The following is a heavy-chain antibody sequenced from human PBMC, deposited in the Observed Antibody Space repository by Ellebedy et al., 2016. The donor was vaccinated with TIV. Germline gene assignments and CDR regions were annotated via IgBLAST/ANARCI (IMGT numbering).Heavy chain of an antibody. Sequence: PGGSLRLSCAASEFTFSYYAMHWVRQAPGKGLEWVAVISHDGSTKYYADSVKGRFTISRDNAMNTLFLQMGSLRTEDMAVYYCARVGDNSFFDYWGQGTLVTVSS. V-gene: IGHV3-30*14. J-gene: IGHJ4*02. CDR1: EFTFSYYA. CDR2: ISHDGSTK. CDR3: ARVGDNSFFDY. D-gene: IGHD4-23*01.